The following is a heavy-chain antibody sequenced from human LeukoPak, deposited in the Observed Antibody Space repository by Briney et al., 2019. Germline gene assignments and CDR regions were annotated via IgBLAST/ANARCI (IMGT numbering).Heavy chain of an antibody. V-gene: IGHV3-11*01. D-gene: IGHD3-22*01. Sequence: GGSLRLSCAASGFTFSDYYMSWIRQAPVKGLEWVSYISSSGSTIYYADSVKGRFTISRDNSRNTLYLQMNSLRAEDTAVYYCAKRRMEYYDSSGPTHPRGRAYYFDYWGQGTLVTVSS. CDR3: AKRRMEYYDSSGPTHPRGRAYYFDY. CDR2: ISSSGSTI. J-gene: IGHJ4*02. CDR1: GFTFSDYY.